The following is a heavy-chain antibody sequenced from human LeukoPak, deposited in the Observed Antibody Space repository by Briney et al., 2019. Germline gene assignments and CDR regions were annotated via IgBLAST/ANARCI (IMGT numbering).Heavy chain of an antibody. D-gene: IGHD6-13*01. Sequence: GASVKVSCKASGYTFTGYYMDWVRQAPGHGLEWMGWINPNSGGTNYAQKFQGRVTMTRDTSISTAYMELSRRRSDDTAGYYCASPHRSSSGLDYWGQGTLVTVSS. J-gene: IGHJ4*02. CDR1: GYTFTGYY. CDR2: INPNSGGT. CDR3: ASPHRSSSGLDY. V-gene: IGHV1-2*02.